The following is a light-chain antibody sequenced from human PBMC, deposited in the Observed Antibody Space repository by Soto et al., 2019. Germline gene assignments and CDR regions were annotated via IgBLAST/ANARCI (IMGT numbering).Light chain of an antibody. J-gene: IGLJ1*01. V-gene: IGLV2-14*01. CDR2: DVS. CDR1: SSDVGGYNY. Sequence: ALTQPASVSGSPGQSITISCTGTSSDVGGYNYVSWYQQHPGKAPKLMIYDVSNRPSGVSNRFSGSKSGNTASLTISGLQAEDEADYYCSSYTSGSNYVFGTGTKVTVL. CDR3: SSYTSGSNYV.